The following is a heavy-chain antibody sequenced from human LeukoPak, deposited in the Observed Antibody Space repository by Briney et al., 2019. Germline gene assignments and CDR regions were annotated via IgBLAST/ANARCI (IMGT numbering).Heavy chain of an antibody. D-gene: IGHD3-22*01. V-gene: IGHV1-2*02. CDR2: INPNSGCT. CDR1: GYTFTGYY. CDR3: ARDRRVYYDSSGYSWWSFDY. J-gene: IGHJ4*02. Sequence: ASVKVSCKASGYTFTGYYMHWVRQAPGQGLEWMGWINPNSGCTNYAQKFQGRVTMTRDTSISTAYMELSRLRSDDTAVYYCARDRRVYYDSSGYSWWSFDYWGQGTLVTVSS.